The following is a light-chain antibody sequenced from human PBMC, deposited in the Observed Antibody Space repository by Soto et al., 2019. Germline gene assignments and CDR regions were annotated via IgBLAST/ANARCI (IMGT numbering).Light chain of an antibody. CDR2: DAS. CDR1: LDIITL. Sequence: DIQMTQSPSSLSASVGDRVTITCQASLDIITLLNWYQEKPGQTPKLLIFDASNLEVGVPSRFSGGGSGTHFTLTITSLQPEDVATYYCQQYENLPITF. V-gene: IGKV1-33*01. CDR3: QQYENLPIT. J-gene: IGKJ5*01.